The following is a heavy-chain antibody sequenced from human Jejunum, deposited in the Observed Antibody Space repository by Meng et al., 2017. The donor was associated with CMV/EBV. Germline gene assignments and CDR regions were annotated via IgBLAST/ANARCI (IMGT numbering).Heavy chain of an antibody. Sequence: VPLPESAPVWVTPSQTLAIPSSFSGGSISSGDYYWSWIRQSPEKGLEWIGFIYYSGASYSTPSLRSRVTMSMDTSTNQFSLRLNSVTAADTGVYFCARDRGYSSGWGVFDYWGRGTLVTVSS. J-gene: IGHJ4*02. D-gene: IGHD6-19*01. CDR3: ARDRGYSSGWGVFDY. CDR1: GGSISSGDYY. V-gene: IGHV4-30-4*01. CDR2: IYYSGAS.